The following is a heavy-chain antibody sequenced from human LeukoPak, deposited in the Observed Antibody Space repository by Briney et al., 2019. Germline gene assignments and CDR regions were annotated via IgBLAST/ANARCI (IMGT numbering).Heavy chain of an antibody. D-gene: IGHD3-22*01. CDR1: GYTFTGYY. CDR2: INPNSGGT. J-gene: IGHJ3*02. Sequence: ASVKVSCKASGYTFTGYYMHWVRQAPGQGLEWMGWINPNSGGTNYAQKFQGRVTMTRDTSISTAHMELSRLRSDDTAVYYCARGRKSGYYYDSRASEQDAFDIWGQGTMVTVSS. V-gene: IGHV1-2*02. CDR3: ARGRKSGYYYDSRASEQDAFDI.